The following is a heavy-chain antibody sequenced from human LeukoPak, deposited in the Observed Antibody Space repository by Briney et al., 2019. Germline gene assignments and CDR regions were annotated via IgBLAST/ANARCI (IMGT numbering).Heavy chain of an antibody. CDR2: VYTSGST. Sequence: KPSETLSLTCTVSGGSISSASYYWSWIRQPAGKGLEWIGRVYTSGSTNYNPSLKSRVTISVDTSKNQFSPKLSSVTAADTAVYYCATDRQYDYGWDNYLHDGFDIWGQGTMVSVSS. CDR3: ATDRQYDYGWDNYLHDGFDI. CDR1: GGSISSASYY. D-gene: IGHD3-16*01. V-gene: IGHV4-61*02. J-gene: IGHJ3*02.